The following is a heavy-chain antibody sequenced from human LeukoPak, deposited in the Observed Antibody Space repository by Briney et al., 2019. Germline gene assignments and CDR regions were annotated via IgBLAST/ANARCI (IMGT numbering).Heavy chain of an antibody. D-gene: IGHD2-2*01. Sequence: ASVKVSCKASGYTFTSYGISWVRQAPGQGLEWMGWISAYNGNTNYAQKLQGRVTMTTDTSTSTAYMELRSLRSDDTAVYYCATVPDIVVPTTLDYWGQGTLVTVSS. CDR2: ISAYNGNT. V-gene: IGHV1-18*01. CDR1: GYTFTSYG. J-gene: IGHJ4*02. CDR3: ATVPDIVVPTTLDY.